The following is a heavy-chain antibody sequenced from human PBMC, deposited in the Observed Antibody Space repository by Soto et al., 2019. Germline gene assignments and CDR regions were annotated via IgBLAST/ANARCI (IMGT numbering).Heavy chain of an antibody. Sequence: GGSLRLSCTASGFTFGDYAMSWVRQAPGKGLEWVGFIRSKDYGVTTEYAASVKGRFTILRDDSKSIAYLQMNSLKTEDTAVYYWNRDREKANADFDIWGQGTMVTVSS. CDR1: GFTFGDYA. D-gene: IGHD1-26*01. J-gene: IGHJ3*02. CDR3: NRDREKANADFDI. CDR2: IRSKDYGVTT. V-gene: IGHV3-49*04.